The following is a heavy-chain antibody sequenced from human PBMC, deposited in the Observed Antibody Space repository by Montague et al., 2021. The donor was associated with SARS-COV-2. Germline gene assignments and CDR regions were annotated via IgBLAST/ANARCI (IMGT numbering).Heavy chain of an antibody. D-gene: IGHD3-3*01. J-gene: IGHJ2*01. Sequence: SETLSLTCTVSGGSISSYYWSWIRRPAGKGLEWIGRIYTSGSTNYNPSLKSRVTMSVDTSKNQFSLKLSSVTAADTAVYYCARGPDYYDFWSGYYPAYWYFDLWGRGTLVTVSS. V-gene: IGHV4-4*07. CDR3: ARGPDYYDFWSGYYPAYWYFDL. CDR1: GGSISSYY. CDR2: IYTSGST.